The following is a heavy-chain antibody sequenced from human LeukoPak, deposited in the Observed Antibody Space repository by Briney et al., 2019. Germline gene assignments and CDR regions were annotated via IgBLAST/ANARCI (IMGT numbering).Heavy chain of an antibody. J-gene: IGHJ4*02. D-gene: IGHD1-14*01. V-gene: IGHV1-18*01. CDR2: ISAYNGNT. Sequence: ASVKVSCKVSGYTLTELSMHWVRQAPGQGLEWMGWISAYNGNTNYAQKLQGRVTMTTDTSTSTAYMELRSLRSDDTAVYYCARGSHHNDYWGQGTLVTVSS. CDR3: ARGSHHNDY. CDR1: GYTLTELS.